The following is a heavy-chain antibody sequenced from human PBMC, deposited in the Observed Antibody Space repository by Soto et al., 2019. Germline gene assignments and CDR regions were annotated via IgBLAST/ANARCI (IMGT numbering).Heavy chain of an antibody. Sequence: LRLSCAASGFTFSSHEMNWVRQAPGKGLEWISYISGSGVTTYYADSVRGRFIVSRDNAQESLFLQMNSLRVEDTAIYYCARGGVYWGQGTLVTVSS. CDR3: ARGGVY. CDR1: GFTFSSHE. D-gene: IGHD2-8*01. V-gene: IGHV3-48*03. CDR2: ISGSGVTT. J-gene: IGHJ4*02.